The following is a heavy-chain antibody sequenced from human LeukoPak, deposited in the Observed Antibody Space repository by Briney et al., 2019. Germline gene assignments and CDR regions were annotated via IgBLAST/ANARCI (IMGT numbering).Heavy chain of an antibody. Sequence: GGSLRLSCAASGFTFDDYAMHWVRQAPGKGLEWVSLISGDGGSTYYADSVKGRFTISRDNSKNSLYLQMNSLRTEDSALYYCANDVGPVVAATDDTSNWFDPWGQGTLVSVPS. CDR3: ANDVGPVVAATDDTSNWFDP. V-gene: IGHV3-43*02. CDR1: GFTFDDYA. CDR2: ISGDGGST. D-gene: IGHD2-15*01. J-gene: IGHJ5*02.